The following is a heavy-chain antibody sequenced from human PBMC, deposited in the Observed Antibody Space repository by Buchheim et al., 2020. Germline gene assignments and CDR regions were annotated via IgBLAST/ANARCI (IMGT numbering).Heavy chain of an antibody. Sequence: EVQLVESGGGLVQPGGSLRLSCAASGFTFSSYWMSWVRQAPGKGLEWVANIKQDGSEKYYVDSVKGRFTISRDNAKNSLYLQMDSLTVEDTATYFCVKDLGISMVTQPYYWGQGTL. V-gene: IGHV3-7*03. CDR1: GFTFSSYW. J-gene: IGHJ4*02. CDR3: VKDLGISMVTQPYY. CDR2: IKQDGSEK. D-gene: IGHD3-10*01.